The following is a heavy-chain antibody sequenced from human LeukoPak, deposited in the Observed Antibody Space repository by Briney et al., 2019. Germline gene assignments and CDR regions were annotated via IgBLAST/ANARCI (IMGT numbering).Heavy chain of an antibody. CDR1: GFTSSSYW. Sequence: GGSLRLSCAASGFTSSSYWMHWVRQAPGKGLGWVAVISYDGSNKYYADSVKGRFTISRDNSKNTLYLQMNSLRAEDTAVYYCAKDEPEGALDYWGQGTLVTVSS. CDR3: AKDEPEGALDY. J-gene: IGHJ4*02. CDR2: ISYDGSNK. V-gene: IGHV3-30*18. D-gene: IGHD3-16*01.